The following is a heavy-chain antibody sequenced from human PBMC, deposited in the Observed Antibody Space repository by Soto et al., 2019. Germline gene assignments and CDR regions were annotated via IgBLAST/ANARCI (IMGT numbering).Heavy chain of an antibody. D-gene: IGHD6-19*01. CDR2: IYPGDSDT. Sequence: PGESVKISCKGSGYTFTNYWLGCVRQMPGKGLEWMGSIYPGDSDTRYCPCFRGQVTISADKSISPAYVQSSRLKASDSAMYYCARRGVEGGWYNDNEYDSNWFDPWGQGTLVTVSS. CDR1: GYTFTNYW. V-gene: IGHV5-51*01. CDR3: ARRGVEGGWYNDNEYDSNWFDP. J-gene: IGHJ5*02.